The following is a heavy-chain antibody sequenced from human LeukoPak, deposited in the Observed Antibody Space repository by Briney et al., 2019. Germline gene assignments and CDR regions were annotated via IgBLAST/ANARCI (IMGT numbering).Heavy chain of an antibody. CDR1: GFTFSSYS. CDR3: ARASTAAGQPADFDY. J-gene: IGHJ4*02. Sequence: PGGSLRLSCAASGFTFSSYSMNWVRQAPGKGLEWVSSISSSSSYIYYADSVKGRFTISRDNAKNSLYLQMNSLRAEDTAVYYCARASTAAGQPADFDYWGQGTLVTVSS. D-gene: IGHD6-13*01. CDR2: ISSSSSYI. V-gene: IGHV3-21*01.